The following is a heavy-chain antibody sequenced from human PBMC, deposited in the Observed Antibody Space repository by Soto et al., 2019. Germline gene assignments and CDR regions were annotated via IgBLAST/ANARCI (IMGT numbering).Heavy chain of an antibody. CDR2: IYYTGTS. CDR3: ARDRAAVRVKSKDDSGMDV. D-gene: IGHD6-13*01. J-gene: IGHJ6*02. V-gene: IGHV4-61*01. Sequence: QVQLQESGPGLVEPSETLSLTCSVSGVSVSGSNDHLMWVRHPPGKVREWIGYIYYTGTSSYNPSPKSRFTFSVDRSNNQFSLKVTSVTAADAAVYYCARDRAAVRVKSKDDSGMDVWGQATTVTVSS. CDR1: GVSVSGSNDH.